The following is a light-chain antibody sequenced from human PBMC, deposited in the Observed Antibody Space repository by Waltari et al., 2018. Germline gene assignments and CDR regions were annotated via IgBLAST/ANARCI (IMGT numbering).Light chain of an antibody. Sequence: QSALTQPPSVSGSPGQSVTISCTGTSSDVGSYNRVSWYQQPPGTAPKLMIYEVSNRPSGVPDRSSGSKSGNTASLTISGLQAEDEADYYCSSYTSSSKVVFGGGTKLTVL. CDR1: SSDVGSYNR. CDR2: EVS. CDR3: SSYTSSSKVV. J-gene: IGLJ2*01. V-gene: IGLV2-18*02.